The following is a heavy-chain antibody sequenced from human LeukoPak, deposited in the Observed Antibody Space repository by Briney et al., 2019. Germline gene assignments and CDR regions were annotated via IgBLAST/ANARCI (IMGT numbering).Heavy chain of an antibody. D-gene: IGHD6-19*01. V-gene: IGHV3-23*01. Sequence: GGSLRLSCAASGFTFSSYAMSWVHQAPGKGLEWVSAISGSGGSTYYADSVKGRFTISRDNSKNTLYLQMNSLRAEDTAVYYCAKLGTVAGTFYGMDVWGQGTTVNVSS. CDR3: AKLGTVAGTFYGMDV. CDR2: ISGSGGST. J-gene: IGHJ6*02. CDR1: GFTFSSYA.